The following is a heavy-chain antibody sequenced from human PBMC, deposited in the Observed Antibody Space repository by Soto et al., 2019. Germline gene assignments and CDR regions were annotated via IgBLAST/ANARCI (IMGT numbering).Heavy chain of an antibody. CDR3: ARDGLGAYTYGAYYFDY. CDR2: ISTSGGST. V-gene: IGHV3-23*01. Sequence: EVQLLESGGGLVQPGGSLRLSCAASGFTFRNYAMSWVRQAPGKGLEWVSTISTSGGSTYSADSVKGRFTISRDNSKNTLYLQLNSMRAEDTAVYYCARDGLGAYTYGAYYFDYWGQGTLVTVSS. CDR1: GFTFRNYA. D-gene: IGHD5-18*01. J-gene: IGHJ4*02.